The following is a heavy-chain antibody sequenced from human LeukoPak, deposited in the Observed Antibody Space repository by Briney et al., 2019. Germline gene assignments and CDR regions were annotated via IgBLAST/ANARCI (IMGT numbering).Heavy chain of an antibody. CDR1: GGSVSSSDSY. CDR3: ARLIDYGGYYFYYYMDV. J-gene: IGHJ6*03. Sequence: SETLSLTCTVSGGSVSSSDSYWGWIRQPPGKGLEWIGNIDSSGSPHYTPVLKGRVTISVDTSKSHFSLQLSSVTAADTAVYYCARLIDYGGYYFYYYMDVWGKGTTVTVSS. CDR2: IDSSGSP. D-gene: IGHD4-17*01. V-gene: IGHV4-39*02.